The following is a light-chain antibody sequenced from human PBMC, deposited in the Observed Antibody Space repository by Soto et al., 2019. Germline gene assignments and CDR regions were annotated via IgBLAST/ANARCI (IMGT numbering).Light chain of an antibody. V-gene: IGKV1-39*01. CDR1: QSISRN. CDR3: QQSYSSIS. J-gene: IGKJ4*01. Sequence: DIQMTQSPSSLSASIGDRVTITCRASQSISRNLNWYQQKPGKAPKLMIHAASSLQSGVPSRFSGSGSGTDFTLTISSLQPEDFATYYCQQSYSSISFGGGTKVEIK. CDR2: AAS.